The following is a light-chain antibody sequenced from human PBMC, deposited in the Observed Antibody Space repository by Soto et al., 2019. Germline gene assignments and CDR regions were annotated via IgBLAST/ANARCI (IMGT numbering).Light chain of an antibody. Sequence: QSVLTQPPSASGSPGQSVTISCTGTSSDVGGYNYVSWYQQHPGKAPKPMIYEVSKRPPGVLDRFSGSKSGTTASLTVSGLQAEDEADYYCSSYAGSNNLVFGGGTKLTVL. CDR3: SSYAGSNNLV. V-gene: IGLV2-8*01. J-gene: IGLJ2*01. CDR2: EVS. CDR1: SSDVGGYNY.